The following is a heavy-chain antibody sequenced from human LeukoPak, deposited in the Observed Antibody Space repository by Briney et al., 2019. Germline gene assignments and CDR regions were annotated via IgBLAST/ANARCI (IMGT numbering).Heavy chain of an antibody. D-gene: IGHD3-9*01. J-gene: IGHJ5*02. V-gene: IGHV5-51*01. CDR1: GYTFTSHW. CDR2: ILPGDSDT. CDR3: ARQNYDSMTGPNWFDP. Sequence: PGESLKISCKDSGYTFTSHWIGWVRQMPGKGLEWMGIILPGDSDTRYSPSFQGQVTISVDKSISTAYLQWSSLRASDTAIYYCARQNYDSMTGPNWFDPWGQGTLVTVSS.